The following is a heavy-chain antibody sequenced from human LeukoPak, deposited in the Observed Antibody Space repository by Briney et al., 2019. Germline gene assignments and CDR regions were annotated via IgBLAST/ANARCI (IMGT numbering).Heavy chain of an antibody. CDR2: IYSSGVG. V-gene: IGHV4-4*07. CDR1: GGSITGYY. J-gene: IGHJ4*02. CDR3: AREEFLHEIDSSGYFVY. Sequence: PSETLSLTCTVSGGSITGYYWNWIRQPAGQGLEWLGRIYSSGVGNYNPSLTSRVTMLVDTSKNQFSLKLTSLTAADTAVYYGAREEFLHEIDSSGYFVYWGQGTLVTVSS. D-gene: IGHD3-22*01.